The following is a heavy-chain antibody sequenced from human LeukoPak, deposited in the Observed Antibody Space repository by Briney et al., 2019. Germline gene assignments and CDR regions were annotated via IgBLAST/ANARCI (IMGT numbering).Heavy chain of an antibody. J-gene: IGHJ6*03. D-gene: IGHD2-2*01. Sequence: LSCAASGFTFSSYWMSWVRQAPGKGLEWVANIKQDGSEKYYVDSVKGRFTISRDNAKNSLYLQMNSLRAEDTAVYYCARVDCSSTSCYFWRETPYYYMDVWGKGTTVTVSS. CDR1: GFTFSSYW. CDR2: IKQDGSEK. V-gene: IGHV3-7*01. CDR3: ARVDCSSTSCYFWRETPYYYMDV.